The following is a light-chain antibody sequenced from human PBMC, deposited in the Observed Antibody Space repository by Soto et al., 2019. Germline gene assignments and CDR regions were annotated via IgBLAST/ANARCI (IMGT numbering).Light chain of an antibody. CDR2: DAS. V-gene: IGKV3-11*01. CDR3: QHRSNWPLT. J-gene: IGKJ3*01. Sequence: EIVLTQSPGTLSLSPGESATLSCRASLGIGRYLAWFQQKPGQAPRLLIYDASTRATCIPARFSGRGSGTAFHPTISSLEPEDFAVYYCQHRSNWPLTFGPGTKVEIK. CDR1: LGIGRY.